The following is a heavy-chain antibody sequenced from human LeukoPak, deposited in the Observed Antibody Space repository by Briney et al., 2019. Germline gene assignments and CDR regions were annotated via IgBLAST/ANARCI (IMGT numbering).Heavy chain of an antibody. CDR3: ARGLFFGGSYYGTFDI. D-gene: IGHD1-26*01. V-gene: IGHV4-34*01. CDR1: VGSFSGYY. CDR2: INHRGST. Sequence: SETLSLTCAVYVGSFSGYYWSWIRQPPGKGPEWIGKINHRGSTKCNPSLKSRVTISVDTSKNQFSLKLSSVTATDTAVYYCARGLFFGGSYYGTFDIWGQGTMVTVSS. J-gene: IGHJ3*02.